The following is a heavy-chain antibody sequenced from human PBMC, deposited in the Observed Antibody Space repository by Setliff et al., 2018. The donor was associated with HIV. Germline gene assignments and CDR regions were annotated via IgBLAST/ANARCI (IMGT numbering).Heavy chain of an antibody. CDR2: ITGSGNNA. J-gene: IGHJ4*02. CDR3: AKSRSGYYTDLEY. CDR1: GFTFSSYA. Sequence: GGSLRLSCAASGFTFSSYAMNWVRQAPGKGLEWVSGITGSGNNADYADSVKGRFTISRDNSKNTLDLQMNSLRAEDTAVYYCAKSRSGYYTDLEYWGQGTLVTVSS. V-gene: IGHV3-23*01. D-gene: IGHD3-3*01.